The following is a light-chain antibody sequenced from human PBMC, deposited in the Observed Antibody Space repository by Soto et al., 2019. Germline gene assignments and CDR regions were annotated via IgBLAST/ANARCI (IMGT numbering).Light chain of an antibody. CDR1: TSNIGSNT. V-gene: IGLV1-44*01. J-gene: IGLJ3*02. Sequence: QSVLTQPPSVSGTPGQRVTISCSGSTSNIGSNTVSWHQQVPGTAPKLLIYSNNKRPSGVPDRITGSTSGIAASLAISGLQSDDEAEYYCATWDDSLHAWVFGGGTKVTVL. CDR2: SNN. CDR3: ATWDDSLHAWV.